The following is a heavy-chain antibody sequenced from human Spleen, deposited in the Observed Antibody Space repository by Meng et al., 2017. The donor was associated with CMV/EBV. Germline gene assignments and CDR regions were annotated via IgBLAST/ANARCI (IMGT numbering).Heavy chain of an antibody. D-gene: IGHD6-13*01. CDR1: GYTFTSYG. V-gene: IGHV1-18*01. CDR2: ISAYNGNT. J-gene: IGHJ1*01. Sequence: QVQLVQSGAEVKKPGASVKVSCKASGYTFTSYGMSWLRQAPGQGLEWMGWISAYNGNTIYAQKVQGRVTMTTDASTNTAYLELRSLRSDDTAVYYCARDQQLIPAEYFQHWGPGTLVTVSS. CDR3: ARDQQLIPAEYFQH.